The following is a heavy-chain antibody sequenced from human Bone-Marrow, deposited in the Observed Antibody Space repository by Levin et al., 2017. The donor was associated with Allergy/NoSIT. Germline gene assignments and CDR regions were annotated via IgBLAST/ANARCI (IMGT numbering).Heavy chain of an antibody. CDR3: ASSAGAEI. CDR1: GYTLTSYY. J-gene: IGHJ3*02. CDR2: INPSGGST. D-gene: IGHD1-26*01. Sequence: EASVKVSCKASGYTLTSYYMHWVRQAPGQGLEWMGIINPSGGSTSHAQKFQGRVTMTRDTSTSTVYMYLSSLRSEDTAVYYCASSAGAEIWGQGTMVTVSS. V-gene: IGHV1-46*01.